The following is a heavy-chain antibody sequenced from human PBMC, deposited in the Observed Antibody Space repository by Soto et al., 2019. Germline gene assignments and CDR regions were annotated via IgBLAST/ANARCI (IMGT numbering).Heavy chain of an antibody. J-gene: IGHJ4*02. V-gene: IGHV4-59*01. CDR2: IYYSGST. CDR3: ARGYYYGSGKLDY. CDR1: VGSISSYY. Sequence: KPSETLSLTCTVSVGSISSYYWIWIRQPPGKGLEWIGYIYYSGSTNYNPSLKSRVTISVDTSKNQFSLKLSSVTAADTAVYYCARGYYYGSGKLDYWGQGTLVTVSS. D-gene: IGHD3-10*01.